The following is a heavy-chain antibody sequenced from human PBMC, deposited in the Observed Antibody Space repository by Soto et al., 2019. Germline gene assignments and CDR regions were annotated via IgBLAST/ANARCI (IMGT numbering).Heavy chain of an antibody. CDR2: INPGNSNR. CDR3: ARDLGGWPDY. J-gene: IGHJ4*02. Sequence: ASVKVSCKASGYTFTSYAMHWVRQAPGKCLEWMGWINPGNSNRKYSHQFQGSVTITRDTSASTAYMELSSLRSEDTAVYYCARDLGGWPDYWGQGTLVNVS. CDR1: GYTFTSYA. D-gene: IGHD2-15*01. V-gene: IGHV1-3*01.